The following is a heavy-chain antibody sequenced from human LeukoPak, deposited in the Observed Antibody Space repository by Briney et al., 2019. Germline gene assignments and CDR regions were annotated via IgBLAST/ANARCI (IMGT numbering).Heavy chain of an antibody. CDR3: AKAGHPSLAYYYDSSGYYYPFDY. J-gene: IGHJ4*02. V-gene: IGHV3-23*01. CDR1: GFTFSSYG. D-gene: IGHD3-22*01. Sequence: GGTRRLSCAASGFTFSSYGMNWVRQAPGKGLEWVSGIGGRDGVTTYYTSSVKGRFTISRDNSKNTLYLQMNSLRAEDTAVYYCAKAGHPSLAYYYDSSGYYYPFDYWGQGTLVTVSS. CDR2: IGGRDGVTT.